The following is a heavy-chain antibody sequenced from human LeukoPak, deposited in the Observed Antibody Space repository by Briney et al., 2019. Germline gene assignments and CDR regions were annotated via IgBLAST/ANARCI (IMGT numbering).Heavy chain of an antibody. CDR3: ARDGARSSSSLYFDL. CDR2: IYYSGST. J-gene: IGHJ2*01. Sequence: PSETLSLTCTVSGGSISSYHWSWIRQPPGKGLEWIGYIYYSGSTNYNPSLKSRVTISVDTSNNQFSLNLTSVTAADTAVYYCARDGARSSSSLYFDLWGRGTLVTVSS. D-gene: IGHD6-6*01. V-gene: IGHV4-59*01. CDR1: GGSISSYH.